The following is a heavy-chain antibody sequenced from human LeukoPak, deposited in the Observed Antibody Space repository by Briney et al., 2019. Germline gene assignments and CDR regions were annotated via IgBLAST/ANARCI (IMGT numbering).Heavy chain of an antibody. D-gene: IGHD6-13*01. CDR3: ARRGGMTLYYFDY. Sequence: SETLSLTCTVSGGSISSYSWSWIRQSPGKGLEWIGFIFHSGSTYYNPSLKSRVTISIDTSKNQFSLRLNFVTAADTAVYYCARRGGMTLYYFDYWGQGTLVTVSS. J-gene: IGHJ4*02. V-gene: IGHV4-30-2*06. CDR1: GGSISSYS. CDR2: IFHSGST.